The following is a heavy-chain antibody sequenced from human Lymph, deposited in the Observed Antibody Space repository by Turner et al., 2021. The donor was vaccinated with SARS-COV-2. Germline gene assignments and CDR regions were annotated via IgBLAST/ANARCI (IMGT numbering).Heavy chain of an antibody. D-gene: IGHD1-26*01. CDR1: GGTFSTYV. CDR3: ARRHSGNYDAFDI. V-gene: IGHV1-69*10. J-gene: IGHJ3*02. CDR2: ISPILGIA. Sequence: QVQLVQSGAAVKKPALSVKVPCKASGGTFSTYVISWVRQAPGQGLEWMGGISPILGIANYAQKFQDRVTITADKSTSTAYMELSSLRSEDTAVYHCARRHSGNYDAFDIWGQGTMVTVSS.